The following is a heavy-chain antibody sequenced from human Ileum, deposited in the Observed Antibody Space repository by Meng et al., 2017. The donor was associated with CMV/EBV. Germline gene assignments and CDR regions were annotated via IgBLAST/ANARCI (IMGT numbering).Heavy chain of an antibody. CDR3: ARLQAWDWFDP. Sequence: GQPQGSGPGLVTLSDPLSLHCSVSGGSTNSFYWSWIRQPAGKGLEWIGRIYSSGIINYNPSLKSRVTVSVDTSKNQFSLKVNSVTAADTAVYYCARLQAWDWFDPWGQGTLVTVSS. V-gene: IGHV4-4*07. CDR2: IYSSGII. CDR1: GGSTNSFY. D-gene: IGHD4-11*01. J-gene: IGHJ5*02.